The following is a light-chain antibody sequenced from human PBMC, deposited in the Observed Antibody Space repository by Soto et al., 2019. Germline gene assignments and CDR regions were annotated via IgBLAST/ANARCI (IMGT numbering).Light chain of an antibody. J-gene: IGKJ1*01. V-gene: IGKV1-5*03. Sequence: QMTQSPTTLSASVGDRVTITCRASQSISSWLAWYQQKPGKAPKLLIYKASSLESGVPSRFSGSGSGTELTLTISSLQPDDCATYDCQQYNSYSRTFGQGTKVDIK. CDR3: QQYNSYSRT. CDR1: QSISSW. CDR2: KAS.